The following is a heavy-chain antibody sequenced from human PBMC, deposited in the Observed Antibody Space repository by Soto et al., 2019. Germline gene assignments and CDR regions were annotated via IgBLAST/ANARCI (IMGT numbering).Heavy chain of an antibody. Sequence: ASVKVSCKASRYTFTRYGISWVRQAPGQGLEWMGWISGYNGDTKYAQKFQGRVTMTVDTSTTTAYMELRSLTSDDRAVYYCAKNGQPPYYYYGMDVWGQGTTVTVSS. CDR1: RYTFTRYG. CDR2: ISGYNGDT. J-gene: IGHJ6*02. V-gene: IGHV1-18*01. D-gene: IGHD2-8*01. CDR3: AKNGQPPYYYYGMDV.